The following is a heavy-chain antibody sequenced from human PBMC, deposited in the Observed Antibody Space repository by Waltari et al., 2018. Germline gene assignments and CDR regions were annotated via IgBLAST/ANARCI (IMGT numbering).Heavy chain of an antibody. CDR2: IKQCWSDI. Sequence: EVQLVEYGGGLVQRGGSLRLSCLVSGFTFSDYWMSWVRQAQGKGRAWVANIKQCWSDIYYADSVKGRFTIARDNANDSLYLQMNSLRAEDTAVYYFARDVGNVGGNYWGQGTLVPVSS. CDR3: ARDVGNVGGNY. D-gene: IGHD3-10*01. J-gene: IGHJ4*02. V-gene: IGHV3-7*01. CDR1: GFTFSDYW.